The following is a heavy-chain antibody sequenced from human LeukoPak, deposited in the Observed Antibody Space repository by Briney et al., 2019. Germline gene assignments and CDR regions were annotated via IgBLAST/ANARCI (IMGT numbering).Heavy chain of an antibody. D-gene: IGHD3-22*01. V-gene: IGHV3-7*03. Sequence: PGGSLRLSCAASGFTFSSYAMSRVRQAPGKGLEWVANIKQDGSKKNYVDSVKGRFTISRDNAKNSLYLQMNSLRAEDTAVYYCATPLDYYDSSGYHQGGDWGQGTLVTVSS. CDR1: GFTFSSYA. J-gene: IGHJ4*02. CDR3: ATPLDYYDSSGYHQGGD. CDR2: IKQDGSKK.